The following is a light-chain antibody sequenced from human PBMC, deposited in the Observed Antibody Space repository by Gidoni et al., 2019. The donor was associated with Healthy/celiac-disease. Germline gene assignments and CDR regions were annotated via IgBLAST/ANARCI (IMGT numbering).Light chain of an antibody. CDR1: QSISSY. Sequence: DSAMTHSPSSLSASVRDRVTIPCRASQSISSYLNWYQQKPGKAPKLLIYAASRLQSGVPSRFSGSGSGTDFTLTISSLQPEDFATYYCQQSYSTPWTFGQGTKVEIK. J-gene: IGKJ1*01. CDR3: QQSYSTPWT. V-gene: IGKV1-39*01. CDR2: AAS.